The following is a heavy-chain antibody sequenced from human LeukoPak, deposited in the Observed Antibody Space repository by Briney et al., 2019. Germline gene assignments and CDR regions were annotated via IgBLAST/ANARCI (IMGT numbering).Heavy chain of an antibody. CDR1: GGFISSSSYY. Sequence: SETLSLTCTVSGGFISSSSYYWGWIRQPPGKGLEWIGSIYYSGSTYYNPSLKSRVTISVDTSKNQFSLKLSSVTAADTAVYYCARVLGGSYRAFDIWGQGTMVTVSS. J-gene: IGHJ3*02. CDR2: IYYSGST. CDR3: ARVLGGSYRAFDI. V-gene: IGHV4-39*07. D-gene: IGHD1-26*01.